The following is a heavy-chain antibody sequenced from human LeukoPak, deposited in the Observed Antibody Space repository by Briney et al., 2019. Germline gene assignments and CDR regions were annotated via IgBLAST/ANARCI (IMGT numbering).Heavy chain of an antibody. CDR3: AREGARWEPSFSAFDI. Sequence: SETLSLTCTVSGYSISGYYWSWIRQPPGKGLEWIGYIYYSGSTSYNPSLKSRVTISVDTSKNQFSLKLSSVTAADTAVYYCAREGARWEPSFSAFDIWGQGTMVTVSS. CDR2: IYYSGST. D-gene: IGHD1-26*01. J-gene: IGHJ3*02. V-gene: IGHV4-59*01. CDR1: GYSISGYY.